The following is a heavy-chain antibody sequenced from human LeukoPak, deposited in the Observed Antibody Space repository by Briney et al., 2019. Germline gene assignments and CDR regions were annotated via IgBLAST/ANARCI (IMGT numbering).Heavy chain of an antibody. Sequence: PGGSLRLSCAASGFTFSSYAMGWVRQAPGKGLEWVSLISGSGGSTYYADSVKGRFTVSRDNSKNTEYLQMNSLRAEDTAIYYCAKDDGDGDHVVVDHWGQGTLVTVSS. CDR3: AKDDGDGDHVVVDH. D-gene: IGHD2-15*01. V-gene: IGHV3-23*01. J-gene: IGHJ4*02. CDR2: ISGSGGST. CDR1: GFTFSSYA.